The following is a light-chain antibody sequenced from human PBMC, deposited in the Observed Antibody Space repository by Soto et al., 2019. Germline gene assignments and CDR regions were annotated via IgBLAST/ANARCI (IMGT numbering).Light chain of an antibody. CDR1: ENINIW. CDR3: QQYNNWYA. CDR2: KAS. V-gene: IGKV1-5*03. J-gene: IGKJ2*01. Sequence: DIQMTQSPSTLSASVGDRVTITCRASENINIWLAWYQQKPGKAPKLLIYKASTLESGVPLRFSGSGSGTEFALTIDSLQPDDFATYYCQQYNNWYAFGQGTKLEV.